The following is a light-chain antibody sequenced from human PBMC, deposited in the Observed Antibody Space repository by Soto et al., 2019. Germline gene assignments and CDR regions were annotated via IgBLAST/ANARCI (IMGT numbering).Light chain of an antibody. CDR2: EVS. V-gene: IGLV2-14*02. Sequence: QSVLTQPASVSGSPGQSITISCTGTNSDVGSYNLVSWYQQHPGKAPKLMIYEVSKRPSGFSNRFSGSKSGNSASLTISGLQAEDEADYYCRSYASSSTYVFGTGTKVTVL. CDR3: RSYASSSTYV. J-gene: IGLJ1*01. CDR1: NSDVGSYNL.